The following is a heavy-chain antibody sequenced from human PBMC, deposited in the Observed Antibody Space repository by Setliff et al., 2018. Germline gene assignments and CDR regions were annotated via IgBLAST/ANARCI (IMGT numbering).Heavy chain of an antibody. J-gene: IGHJ4*02. CDR3: ARTGTYRYFDY. D-gene: IGHD1-1*01. CDR2: IYHGGDT. V-gene: IGHV4-39*01. CDR1: GGSISSGVYY. Sequence: PSETLSLTCTVSGGSISSGVYYWGWIRQPPGKGLEWIGRIYHGGDTYYNASLKSRLTISVDTSKNQFSLKLRSVTAADTAVYYCARTGTYRYFDYWGQGTQVTVSS.